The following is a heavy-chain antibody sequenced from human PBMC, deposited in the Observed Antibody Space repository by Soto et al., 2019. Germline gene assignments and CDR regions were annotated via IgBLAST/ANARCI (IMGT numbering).Heavy chain of an antibody. V-gene: IGHV1-3*01. Sequence: QVQLVQSGAAVKGPGASVKVSCKASGYTFTSHTIHWARQAPGQGLEWMGWIIVSHGRPRIAPQFQGRVTFTTDTSATTAYMELNSLTAEDTAVYFCAREPEDGVPGDFWGQGTLVVVSS. CDR3: AREPEDGVPGDF. D-gene: IGHD2-8*01. CDR1: GYTFTSHT. J-gene: IGHJ4*02. CDR2: IIVSHGRP.